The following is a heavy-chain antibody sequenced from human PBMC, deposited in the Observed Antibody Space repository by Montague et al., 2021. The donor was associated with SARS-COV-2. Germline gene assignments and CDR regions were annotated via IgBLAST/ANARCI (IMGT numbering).Heavy chain of an antibody. V-gene: IGHV4-34*01. Sequence: SETLSLTCAVHGTSFSGYYWNWIRQPPGKGLEWIGEINHGGSTKYSPSLMSRLTISADTSINQFSLKLTSVAAADTAVYYCARLRDGVVPSPILGVGPYYSYYYMDVWGRGTTVTVSS. CDR3: ARLRDGVVPSPILGVGPYYSYYYMDV. CDR1: GTSFSGYY. D-gene: IGHD3-10*01. J-gene: IGHJ6*03. CDR2: INHGGST.